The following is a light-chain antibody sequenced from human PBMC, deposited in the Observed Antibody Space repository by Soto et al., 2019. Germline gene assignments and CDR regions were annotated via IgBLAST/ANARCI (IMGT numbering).Light chain of an antibody. Sequence: DIQVTQSPSTLSASVGDRVTITCRASQSISSWLAWYQQKPGKAPKLLIYDASSLESGVPSRFSGSGSGTEFTLTISSLQPDDFATYYCQQYNSYLYTFGQGTKVDIK. J-gene: IGKJ2*01. CDR2: DAS. V-gene: IGKV1-5*01. CDR3: QQYNSYLYT. CDR1: QSISSW.